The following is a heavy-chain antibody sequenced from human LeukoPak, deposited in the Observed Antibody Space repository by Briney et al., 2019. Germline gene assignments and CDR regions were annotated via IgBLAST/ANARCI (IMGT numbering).Heavy chain of an antibody. CDR1: GFTFSSYS. Sequence: PGGSLRLSCAASGFTFSSYSMNWVRQAPGKGLEWVSSISSSSSYIYYADSVKGRFTISRDNAKNSLYLQMNSLRAEDTAVYYCARPIYYGSGSYYYYFGYWGQGTLVTVSS. CDR2: ISSSSSYI. V-gene: IGHV3-21*01. J-gene: IGHJ4*02. CDR3: ARPIYYGSGSYYYYFGY. D-gene: IGHD3-10*01.